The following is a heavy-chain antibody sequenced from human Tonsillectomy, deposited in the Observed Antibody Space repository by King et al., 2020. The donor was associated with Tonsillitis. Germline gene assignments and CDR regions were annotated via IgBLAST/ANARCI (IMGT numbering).Heavy chain of an antibody. J-gene: IGHJ6*03. CDR3: ARGEVGATGLGYYYYYMDV. D-gene: IGHD1-26*01. V-gene: IGHV4-34*01. CDR1: GGSFNGYY. Sequence: VQLQQWGAGLLKPSETLSLTCAVYGGSFNGYYWSWIRQPPGKGLEGIGEINHSGSTNYNPSLKSRVTISVDTSKHQFSLKLGSVTAADTAVYYCARGEVGATGLGYYYYYMDVWGKGTTVTVSS. CDR2: INHSGST.